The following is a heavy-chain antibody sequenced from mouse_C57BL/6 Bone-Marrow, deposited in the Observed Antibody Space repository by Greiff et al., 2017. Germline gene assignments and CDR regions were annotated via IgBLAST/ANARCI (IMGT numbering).Heavy chain of an antibody. CDR1: GYTFTSYG. V-gene: IGHV1-81*01. D-gene: IGHD1-1*01. CDR3: ATPPLYYGSSLDY. J-gene: IGHJ2*01. Sequence: VQLKQSGAELARPGASVKLSCKASGYTFTSYGISWVKQRTGQGLEWIGEIYPRSGNTYYNEKFKGKATLTADKSSSTAYMELRSLTSEDSAVYFCATPPLYYGSSLDYWGQGTTLTVSS. CDR2: IYPRSGNT.